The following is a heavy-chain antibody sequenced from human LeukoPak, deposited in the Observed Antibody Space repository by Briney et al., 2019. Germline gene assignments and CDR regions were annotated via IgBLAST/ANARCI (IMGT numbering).Heavy chain of an antibody. CDR3: ARVLNYCDPRSPFDY. D-gene: IGHD4-17*01. Sequence: ASVKVSCKASGYTFTSYYMHWVRQAPGQGLEWMGIINPSGGSTSYAQKFQGRVTMTRDTSTSTVYMELSSLRSEDTAVYYCARVLNYCDPRSPFDYWGQGTLVTVSS. CDR2: INPSGGST. CDR1: GYTFTSYY. J-gene: IGHJ4*02. V-gene: IGHV1-46*01.